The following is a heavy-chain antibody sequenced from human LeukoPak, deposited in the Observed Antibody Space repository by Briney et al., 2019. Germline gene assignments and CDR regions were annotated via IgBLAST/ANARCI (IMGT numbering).Heavy chain of an antibody. CDR1: GGSFSGYY. CDR2: TNHSGST. Sequence: PSETLSRTCAVYGGSFSGYYWSWIRQPPGKGLEWIGETNHSGSTNYNPSLKRRVTISVDTSKNQFSLKLSSVTAADTAVYYCARGRRYCSCTSCYGYWFDFWGQGTLVTVSS. V-gene: IGHV4-34*01. D-gene: IGHD2-2*01. CDR3: ARGRRYCSCTSCYGYWFDF. J-gene: IGHJ4*02.